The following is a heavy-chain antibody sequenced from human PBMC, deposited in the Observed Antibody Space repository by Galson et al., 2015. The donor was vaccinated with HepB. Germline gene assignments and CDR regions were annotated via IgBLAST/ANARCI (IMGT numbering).Heavy chain of an antibody. CDR1: GFSFSDYG. D-gene: IGHD5-12*01. Sequence: SLRLSCAASGFSFSDYGMHWVRQAPRKGLEYVSTITKNGDNTYYADSLKGRFTISRDNSKNTLYLQMSGLRVEDTALYYCVKDGTATMTHLDYWGQGTLVTVSS. CDR3: VKDGTATMTHLDY. CDR2: ITKNGDNT. J-gene: IGHJ4*02. V-gene: IGHV3-64D*06.